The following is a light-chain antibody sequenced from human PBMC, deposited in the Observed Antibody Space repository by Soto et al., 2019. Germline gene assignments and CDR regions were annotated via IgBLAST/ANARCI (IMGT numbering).Light chain of an antibody. J-gene: IGKJ5*01. CDR1: QSVNTY. V-gene: IGKV3-11*01. Sequence: EIVLTQSPATLSLSPGERATLSCRASQSVNTYLAWYQQKPGQPPRLLIYDASTRSTGIPARFSGSGSGTIFTLTISGLEPEYFVIDYCQQRSNSITFGRGTRLDIK. CDR2: DAS. CDR3: QQRSNSIT.